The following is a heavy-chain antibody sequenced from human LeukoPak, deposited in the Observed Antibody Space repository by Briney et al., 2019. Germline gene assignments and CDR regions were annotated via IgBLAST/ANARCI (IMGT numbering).Heavy chain of an antibody. CDR1: GGSFSGYY. V-gene: IGHV4-34*01. D-gene: IGHD1-26*01. J-gene: IGHJ5*02. CDR3: ERGLSRSGSYAYPTVS. CDR2: INHSGST. Sequence: SETLSLTCAVYGGSFSGYYWSWIRQPPGKGLEWIGEINHSGSTNYNPSLKSRVTISVDTSKNQFSLKLSSVTAADTAVYYCERGLSRSGSYAYPTVSWGQGTLVTVSS.